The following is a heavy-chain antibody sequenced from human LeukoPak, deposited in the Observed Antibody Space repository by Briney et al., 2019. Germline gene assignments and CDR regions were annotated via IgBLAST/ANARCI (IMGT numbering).Heavy chain of an antibody. J-gene: IGHJ5*02. Sequence: ASVKVSCKASGYTFTSYGISWVRQAPGQGLEWMGWISAYNGNTNYAQKLQGRVTMTTDTSTSTAYMELRSLRSDDTAVYYCARYHIVVVPAAPANWFDPWGQGTLVTVSS. D-gene: IGHD2-2*01. V-gene: IGHV1-18*01. CDR2: ISAYNGNT. CDR1: GYTFTSYG. CDR3: ARYHIVVVPAAPANWFDP.